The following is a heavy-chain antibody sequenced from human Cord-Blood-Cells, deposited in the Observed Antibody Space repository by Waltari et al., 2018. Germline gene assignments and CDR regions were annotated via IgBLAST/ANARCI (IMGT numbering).Heavy chain of an antibody. CDR1: GGSVSSGSYY. CDR3: ARVQPQRKTGTTYYFDY. J-gene: IGHJ4*02. CDR2: IYYSGST. D-gene: IGHD1-7*01. V-gene: IGHV4-61*01. Sequence: QVQLQESGPGLVKPSETLSLTCTVSGGSVSSGSYYWSWLRQPPGKGLEWLGYIYYSGSTNYNPSLKSRVTISVDTSKNQFSLKLSSVTAADTAVYYCARVQPQRKTGTTYYFDYWGQGTLVTVSS.